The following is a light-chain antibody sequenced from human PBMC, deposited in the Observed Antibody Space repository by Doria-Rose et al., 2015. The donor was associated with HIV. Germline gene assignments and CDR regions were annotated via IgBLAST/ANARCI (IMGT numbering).Light chain of an antibody. CDR1: QSLLYTSKNY. Sequence: DIVLTQSPESLGMSLGERATLNCKSNQSLLYTSKNYLAWYQQKPGQPPKLLIYWASTRQSGVPARFSGSGSGTDFTLTISSPEAEDVAVYYCQQYYDTPSFGPGTTVDIK. CDR2: WAS. V-gene: IGKV4-1*01. J-gene: IGKJ3*01. CDR3: QQYYDTPS.